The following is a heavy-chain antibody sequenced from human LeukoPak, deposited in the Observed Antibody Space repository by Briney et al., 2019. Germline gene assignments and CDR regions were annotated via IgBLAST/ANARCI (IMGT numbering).Heavy chain of an antibody. D-gene: IGHD1-14*01. Sequence: PSETLSPTCTVSGGSISSSSYYWGWIRQPPGKGLEWIGSIYYSGSTYYNPSLKSRVTISVDTSKNQFSLKLSSVTAADTAVYYCAITGPEDYWGQGTLVTVSS. V-gene: IGHV4-39*01. CDR2: IYYSGST. CDR3: AITGPEDY. J-gene: IGHJ4*02. CDR1: GGSISSSSYY.